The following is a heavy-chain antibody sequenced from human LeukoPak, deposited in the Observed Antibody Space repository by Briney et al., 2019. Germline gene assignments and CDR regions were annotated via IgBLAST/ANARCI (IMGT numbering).Heavy chain of an antibody. J-gene: IGHJ5*02. CDR2: IYTSGST. CDR3: ARYSYYDILTGYYEDWFDP. V-gene: IGHV4-4*07. CDR1: GGSISSYY. D-gene: IGHD3-9*01. Sequence: SETLSLTWTVSGGSISSYYWSWIRQPAGKGLEWIGRIYTSGSTNYNPSLKSRVTMSVDTSKNQFSLKLSSVTAADTAVYYCARYSYYDILTGYYEDWFDPWGQVTLVTVSS.